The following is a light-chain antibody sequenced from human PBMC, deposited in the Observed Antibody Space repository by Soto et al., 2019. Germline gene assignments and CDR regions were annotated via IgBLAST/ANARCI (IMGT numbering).Light chain of an antibody. Sequence: QSVLTQPPSASGSPGQSVTISCTGTSSDVGGYNYVSWYQQHPGKAPKLMIYEVSKRPSGVPDRFSGSKSGNTASLTVSGLQAEDEAAYYCSSYDGSNNLGVFGGGTKVTVL. V-gene: IGLV2-8*01. CDR1: SSDVGGYNY. CDR2: EVS. CDR3: SSYDGSNNLGV. J-gene: IGLJ2*01.